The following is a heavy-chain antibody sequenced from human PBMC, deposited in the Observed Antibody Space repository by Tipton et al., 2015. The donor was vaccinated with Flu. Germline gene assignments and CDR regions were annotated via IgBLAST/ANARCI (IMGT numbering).Heavy chain of an antibody. CDR3: AREGVGYNGFDFAVAWRFNYGMAV. CDR2: ISAYNGHT. V-gene: IGHV1-18*01. CDR1: GYTFSNYA. Sequence: QLVQSGGGVKKPGASVKVSCKASGYTFSNYAVSWVRQAPGQGLEWMAWISAYNGHTNYAQKFQDRVTVTIDTSTSTAYMELRSLRADVPAVYCCAREGVGYNGFDFAVAWRFNYGMAVWGQGITVTVSS. J-gene: IGHJ6*02. D-gene: IGHD5-12*01.